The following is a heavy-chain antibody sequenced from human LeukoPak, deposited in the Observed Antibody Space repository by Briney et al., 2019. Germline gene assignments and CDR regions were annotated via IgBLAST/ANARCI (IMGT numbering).Heavy chain of an antibody. V-gene: IGHV4-59*01. J-gene: IGHJ4*02. Sequence: PSETLSLTCTVSGGSISSYYWSWIRQPPGKGLEWIGYIYYSGSTNYNPSLKSGVTISVDTSKNQFSLKLSSVTAADTAVYYCARSAYSRNFDYWGPGTLVTVSS. D-gene: IGHD6-13*01. CDR1: GGSISSYY. CDR3: ARSAYSRNFDY. CDR2: IYYSGST.